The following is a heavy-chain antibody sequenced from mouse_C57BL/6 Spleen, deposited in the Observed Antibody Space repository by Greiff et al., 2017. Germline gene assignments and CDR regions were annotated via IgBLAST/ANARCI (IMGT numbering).Heavy chain of an antibody. J-gene: IGHJ3*01. Sequence: QVQLQQPGAELVKPGASVKVSCKASGYTFTSYWMHWVKQRPGQGLEWIGRIHPSDSDTNYNQKFKGKATLTVDKSSSTAYMQLSSLTSEDSAVYYCAMGYSNYDAWCAYWGQGTLVTVSA. D-gene: IGHD2-5*01. CDR1: GYTFTSYW. CDR2: IHPSDSDT. CDR3: AMGYSNYDAWCAY. V-gene: IGHV1-74*01.